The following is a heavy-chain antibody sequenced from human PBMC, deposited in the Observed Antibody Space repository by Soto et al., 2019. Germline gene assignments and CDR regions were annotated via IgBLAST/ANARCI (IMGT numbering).Heavy chain of an antibody. Sequence: PSETLSLTCTVSGGSISSYYWSWIRQPPGKGLEWIGYIYYSGSTNYNPSLKGRVTIPVDTSKNQFSLKLSSVTAADTAVYYCARVDYDFWSGHNWFDPWGQGTLVTVSS. V-gene: IGHV4-59*01. CDR2: IYYSGST. CDR1: GGSISSYY. CDR3: ARVDYDFWSGHNWFDP. D-gene: IGHD3-3*01. J-gene: IGHJ5*02.